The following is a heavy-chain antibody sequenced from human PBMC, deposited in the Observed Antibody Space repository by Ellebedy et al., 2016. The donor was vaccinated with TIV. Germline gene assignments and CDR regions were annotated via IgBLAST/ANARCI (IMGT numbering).Heavy chain of an antibody. J-gene: IGHJ4*02. CDR3: VRDRTRSWYYYQY. CDR2: ISADNGRT. CDR1: GYTFTSYG. V-gene: IGHV1-18*04. Sequence: ASVKVSXXASGYTFTSYGFRWVRQAPGQGLEWMGWISADNGRTGYAPKFEGRITLSTETSTSSAYMELRSLSSDDTAVYYCVRDRTRSWYYYQYWGQGTLVTVSS. D-gene: IGHD3-10*01.